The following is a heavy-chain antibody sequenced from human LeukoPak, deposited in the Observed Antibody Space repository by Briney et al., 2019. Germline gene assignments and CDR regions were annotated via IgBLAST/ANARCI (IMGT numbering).Heavy chain of an antibody. CDR2: MNPNSGNT. J-gene: IGHJ5*02. D-gene: IGHD5-18*01. CDR1: GYTFTSYD. CDR3: ARGFRYSSPYTWFDP. V-gene: IGHV1-8*01. Sequence: GASVKVSCKASGYTFTSYDINWVRQATGQGLEWMGWMNPNSGNTGYAQKFQGRVTMTRNTSISTAYMELSSLRSEDTAVYYCARGFRYSSPYTWFDPWGQGTLVTVSS.